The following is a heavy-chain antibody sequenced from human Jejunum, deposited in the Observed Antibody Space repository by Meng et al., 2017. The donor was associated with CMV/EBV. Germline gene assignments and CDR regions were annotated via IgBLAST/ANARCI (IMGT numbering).Heavy chain of an antibody. J-gene: IGHJ4*02. CDR1: GDSMSGYY. Sequence: QVQLQESGPGLVRPSETLSLTCSVSGDSMSGYYWSWIRQSPGKRLEWIGYIYFIGDIKYNPSLKSRVAISPDTSKNQFSLRLTSVTAADTAVYYCARKGLDGWDYFDYWGQGILVTAPQ. V-gene: IGHV4-59*01. CDR3: ARKGLDGWDYFDY. CDR2: IYFIGDI. D-gene: IGHD3-10*01.